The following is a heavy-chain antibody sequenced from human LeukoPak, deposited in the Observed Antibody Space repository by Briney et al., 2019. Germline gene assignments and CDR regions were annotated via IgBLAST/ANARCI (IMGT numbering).Heavy chain of an antibody. CDR1: GGSISSYY. Sequence: SETLSLTCTVSGGSISSYYWSWVRQPPGKGLEWIGYIYYSGSTSYNPSLKSRVTISVDTSKNQFSLKLSSVTAADTAVYYCARLAPLPGRSSSTSSSMDVWGQGTTVTVSS. J-gene: IGHJ6*02. V-gene: IGHV4-59*08. D-gene: IGHD2-2*01. CDR3: ARLAPLPGRSSSTSSSMDV. CDR2: IYYSGST.